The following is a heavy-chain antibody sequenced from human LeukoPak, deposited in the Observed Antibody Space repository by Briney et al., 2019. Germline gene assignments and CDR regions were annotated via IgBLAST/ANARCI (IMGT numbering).Heavy chain of an antibody. J-gene: IGHJ4*02. V-gene: IGHV3-30*02. CDR1: GFTFSNYG. CDR3: AKVPGILSGYYPTSYFDY. Sequence: GGSLRLSCAASGFTFSNYGMHCVRQAPGKGLEWVAVIWYDGSNKYYADSVKGRFTISRDNSKNTLYLQMNSLRAEDTAVYYCAKVPGILSGYYPTSYFDYWGQGTLVTVSS. CDR2: IWYDGSNK. D-gene: IGHD3-9*01.